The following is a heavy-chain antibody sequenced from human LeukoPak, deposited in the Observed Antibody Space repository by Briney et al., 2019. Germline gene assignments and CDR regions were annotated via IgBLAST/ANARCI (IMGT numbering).Heavy chain of an antibody. CDR2: ISYSGTT. CDR3: ARGWFGESEFDY. V-gene: IGHV4-59*01. Sequence: PSETLSLTCTVSDGSISSYYWSWIRQPPGKGLEWIGYISYSGTTNYSPSLKSRVTISVDTSKNQFSLKLSSVTAADTAVYYCARGWFGESEFDYWGQGTLVTVSS. D-gene: IGHD3-10*01. CDR1: DGSISSYY. J-gene: IGHJ4*02.